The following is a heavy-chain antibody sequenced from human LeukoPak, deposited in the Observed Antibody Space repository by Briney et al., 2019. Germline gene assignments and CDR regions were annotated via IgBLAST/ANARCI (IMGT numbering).Heavy chain of an antibody. D-gene: IGHD4-23*01. CDR3: ARDYGGNSGFDY. V-gene: IGHV1-69*04. Sequence: SVKVSCKASGGTFSSYAISWVRQAPGQGLEWMGRIIPILGIANYAQKFQGGVTITADKSTSTAYMELSSLRSEDTAVYYCARDYGGNSGFDYWGQGTLVTVSS. J-gene: IGHJ4*02. CDR2: IIPILGIA. CDR1: GGTFSSYA.